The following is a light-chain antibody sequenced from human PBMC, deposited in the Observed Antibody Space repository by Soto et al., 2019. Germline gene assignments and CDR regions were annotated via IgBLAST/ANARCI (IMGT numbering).Light chain of an antibody. Sequence: QSALTQPASVSGSPGQSITISCTGTSSDVGNYNYVSWFQHHPGKAPKLMIYQVSYRPSGVSNRFSGSKSVNTASLTISGLQAEDEADYYCTSYSSGSAPYVFGTGTKVTVL. CDR2: QVS. CDR1: SSDVGNYNY. J-gene: IGLJ1*01. V-gene: IGLV2-14*01. CDR3: TSYSSGSAPYV.